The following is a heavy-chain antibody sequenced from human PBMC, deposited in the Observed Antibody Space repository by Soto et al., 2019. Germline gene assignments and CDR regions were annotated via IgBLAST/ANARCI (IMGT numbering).Heavy chain of an antibody. CDR1: GGTFSSYA. CDR2: IIPIFGTA. D-gene: IGHD1-1*01. J-gene: IGHJ6*02. CDR3: ASPPGRTPGTTTAVGYGMDV. Sequence: SVKVSCKASGGTFSSYAISWVRQAPGQGLEWMGWIIPIFGTANYAQKFEGRVTITADKSTSTAYMELSSLRCEEPAVYYCASPPGRTPGTTTAVGYGMDVWGQGTTVTVSS. V-gene: IGHV1-69*06.